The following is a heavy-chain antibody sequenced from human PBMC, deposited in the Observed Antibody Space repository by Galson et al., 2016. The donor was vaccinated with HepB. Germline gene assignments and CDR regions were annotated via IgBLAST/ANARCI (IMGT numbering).Heavy chain of an antibody. V-gene: IGHV3-7*03. D-gene: IGHD3-10*01. CDR2: INQDESLK. Sequence: SLRLSCAASGFTFSDYYMSWIRQAPGKGLEWVANINQDESLKFYVDSVRGRFTISRGNAENSLFLQMNSLTAEDTAVYYCARYRRESSRYYTDVWGRGTTVTVS. CDR3: ARYRRESSRYYTDV. J-gene: IGHJ6*03. CDR1: GFTFSDYY.